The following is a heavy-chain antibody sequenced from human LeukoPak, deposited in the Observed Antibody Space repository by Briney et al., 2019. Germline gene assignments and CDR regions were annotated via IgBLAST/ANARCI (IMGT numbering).Heavy chain of an antibody. Sequence: SETLSLTCAVSGGSISSGDYFWSWIRQHPGKGLEWIGYIYYSGSTYYNPSLKSRVTISVDTSKNQFSLKLSSVTAADTAVYYCARSAYYYDRTGCFFDYWGQGTLVTVSS. CDR2: IYYSGST. J-gene: IGHJ4*02. D-gene: IGHD3-22*01. V-gene: IGHV4-31*11. CDR3: ARSAYYYDRTGCFFDY. CDR1: GGSISSGDYF.